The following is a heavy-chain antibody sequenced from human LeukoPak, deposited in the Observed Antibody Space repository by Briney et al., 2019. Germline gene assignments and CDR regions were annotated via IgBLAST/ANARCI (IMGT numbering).Heavy chain of an antibody. CDR2: ISSSSSYI. J-gene: IGHJ4*02. CDR1: GFTFSSYS. CDR3: TTSPLDGQTYYPDLSDYPFDS. D-gene: IGHD3-10*01. Sequence: GGSLRLSCAASGFTFSSYSMNWVRQAPGKGLEWVSSISSSSSYIYYADSVKGRFTISRDNAKNSLYLQMNSLRAEDTAVYYCTTSPLDGQTYYPDLSDYPFDSWGQGTLVTVSS. V-gene: IGHV3-21*03.